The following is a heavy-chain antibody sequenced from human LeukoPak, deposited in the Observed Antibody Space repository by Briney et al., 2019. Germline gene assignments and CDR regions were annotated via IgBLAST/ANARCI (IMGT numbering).Heavy chain of an antibody. D-gene: IGHD3-10*01. Sequence: PGGSLRLSCAASGFTVSSNYMSWVRQAPGKGLEWVSVIYSGGSTYYADSVKGRFTISRDNSKNTLYLQMNSLRAEDTAVYYCARVRVGTAYFDYWGQGTLVTVSS. CDR1: GFTVSSNY. CDR3: ARVRVGTAYFDY. V-gene: IGHV3-66*01. J-gene: IGHJ4*02. CDR2: IYSGGST.